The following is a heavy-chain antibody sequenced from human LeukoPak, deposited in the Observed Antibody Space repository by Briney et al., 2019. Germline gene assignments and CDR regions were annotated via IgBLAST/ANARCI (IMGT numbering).Heavy chain of an antibody. V-gene: IGHV3-74*01. J-gene: IGHJ4*02. CDR2: INNDGSGT. CDR3: AKRGIVIRAVIIIGFHKEAYYFDY. D-gene: IGHD3-10*01. Sequence: GGSLRLSCAASGFSFSSYWMQWVRQVPGKGLVWVSRINNDGSGTTYADSVKGRFTISRDTSKNTVYLQMNSLRVEDTAVYFCAKRGIVIRAVIIIGFHKEAYYFDYWGQGILVTVSS. CDR1: GFSFSSYW.